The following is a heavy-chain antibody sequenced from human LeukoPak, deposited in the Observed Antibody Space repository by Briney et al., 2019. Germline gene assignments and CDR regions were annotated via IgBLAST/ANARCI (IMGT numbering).Heavy chain of an antibody. J-gene: IGHJ4*02. CDR3: ARGEGETAMVTSFDY. V-gene: IGHV7-4-1*02. Sequence: ASVKVSCKASRYTFTSYGMNWVRQAPGQGLEWMGWINTNTGNPTYAQGFTGRFVFSLDTSVSTAYLQISSLKAEDTAVYYCARGEGETAMVTSFDYWGQGTLVTVSS. CDR1: RYTFTSYG. D-gene: IGHD5-18*01. CDR2: INTNTGNP.